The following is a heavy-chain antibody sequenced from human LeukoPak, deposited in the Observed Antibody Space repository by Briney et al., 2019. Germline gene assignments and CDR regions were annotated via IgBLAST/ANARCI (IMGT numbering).Heavy chain of an antibody. CDR1: GFTFSSYA. D-gene: IGHD6-13*01. V-gene: IGHV3-30*04. J-gene: IGHJ5*02. CDR2: ISYDGSNK. CDR3: ARGDRQLVFNRNKGGFDP. Sequence: GGSLRLSCAASGFTFSSYAMHWVRQAPGKGLEWVTIISYDGSNKYYADSVKGRFTISRDNSKNTLYLQMNSLRTEDTAVYYCARGDRQLVFNRNKGGFDPWGQGTLVTVSS.